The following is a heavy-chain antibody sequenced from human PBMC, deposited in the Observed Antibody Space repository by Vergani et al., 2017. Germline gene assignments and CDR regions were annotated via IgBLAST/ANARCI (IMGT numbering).Heavy chain of an antibody. D-gene: IGHD2-15*01. CDR2: INPNSGGT. V-gene: IGHV1-2*02. CDR1: GYTFTGYY. Sequence: QVQLVQSGAEVKKPGASVKVSCKASGYTFTGYYMHWVRQAPGPALLWFRWINPNSGGTNYAQKFQGRVTMTRDTSISTAYMELSRLRSDDTAVYYCARGPLGYCSGGSCYSRGGWFDPWGQGTLVTVSS. CDR3: ARGPLGYCSGGSCYSRGGWFDP. J-gene: IGHJ5*02.